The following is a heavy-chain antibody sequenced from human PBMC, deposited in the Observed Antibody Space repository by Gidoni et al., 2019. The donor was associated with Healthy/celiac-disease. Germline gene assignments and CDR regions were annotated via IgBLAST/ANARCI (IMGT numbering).Heavy chain of an antibody. CDR2: ISGSGGST. V-gene: IGHV3-23*01. CDR3: AKADDSSGYYGTSSDY. Sequence: EVQLLESGGGLVQPGGSLRLSCAASGFPFSSYAMSWVRQAPGKGREWVSAISGSGGSTYYADSVKGRFTISRDNSKNTLYLQMNSLRAEDTAVYYCAKADDSSGYYGTSSDYWGQGTLVTVSS. D-gene: IGHD3-22*01. CDR1: GFPFSSYA. J-gene: IGHJ4*02.